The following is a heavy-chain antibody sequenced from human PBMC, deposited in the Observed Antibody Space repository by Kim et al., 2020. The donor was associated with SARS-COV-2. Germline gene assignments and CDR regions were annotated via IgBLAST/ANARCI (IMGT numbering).Heavy chain of an antibody. J-gene: IGHJ4*02. CDR1: GFTLRNTW. V-gene: IGHV3-15*01. CDR2: LRSKADGGTT. D-gene: IGHD3-10*02. Sequence: GGSLRLSCAGSGFTLRNTWMTWVRQAPGEGLEWVGRLRSKADGGTTYFAESVRGRFTISRDDSENVLYLQMNSLKTDDTAVYYCTTYQGNSTRFYEFDYWGQGTPVTVSS. CDR3: TTYQGNSTRFYEFDY.